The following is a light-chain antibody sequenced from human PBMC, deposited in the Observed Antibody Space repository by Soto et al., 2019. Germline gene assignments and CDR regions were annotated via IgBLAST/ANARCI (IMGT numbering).Light chain of an antibody. CDR2: WAS. Sequence: DIVMTQSPDSLAVSLGERATINCKSSQSVLYSSNNKNYLAWYQQKQGQPPQLLIYWASTRESGVPDRFSGSGSGTDVTLTITSLQAEDVAVYSCQQYLSTPLTFAGGTKVEIK. J-gene: IGKJ4*01. CDR1: QSVLYSSNNKNY. CDR3: QQYLSTPLT. V-gene: IGKV4-1*01.